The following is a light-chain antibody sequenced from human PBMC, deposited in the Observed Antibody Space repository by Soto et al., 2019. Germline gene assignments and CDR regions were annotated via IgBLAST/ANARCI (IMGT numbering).Light chain of an antibody. CDR2: DAL. Sequence: DIQMTQSPSTRSASVGDRVTITCRASQIIGSSLAWYQHKPGKAPKLLIYDALTLHSGVPSRYSGSESGTEFTLTISSLQPGDSATSYCQQYYSDPYTFGQGTKLEI. J-gene: IGKJ2*01. V-gene: IGKV1-5*01. CDR3: QQYYSDPYT. CDR1: QIIGSS.